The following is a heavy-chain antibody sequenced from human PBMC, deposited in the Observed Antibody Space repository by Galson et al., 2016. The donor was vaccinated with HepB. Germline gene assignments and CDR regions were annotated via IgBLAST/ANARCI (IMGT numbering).Heavy chain of an antibody. J-gene: IGHJ4*02. CDR1: SGSLSGYF. V-gene: IGHV4-34*01. CDR3: AKGVSEYDLWSGFNLDYFDD. Sequence: SETLSLTCAVYSGSLSGYFWSWIRQSPDKGLEWIGEINQSGNTNYNPSLGSRVTLSVDTSKNQFSLKVWSVTAADTAVYYCAKGVSEYDLWSGFNLDYFDDWGQGTLVTVSS. D-gene: IGHD3/OR15-3a*01. CDR2: INQSGNT.